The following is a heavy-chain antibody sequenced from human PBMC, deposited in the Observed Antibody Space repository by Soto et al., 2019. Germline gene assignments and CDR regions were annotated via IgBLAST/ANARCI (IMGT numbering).Heavy chain of an antibody. CDR1: GDTFSFYT. J-gene: IGHJ4*02. V-gene: IGHV1-69*02. CDR2: INPIVSMS. CDR3: AASYGSGYRAFDY. D-gene: IGHD3-10*01. Sequence: QVQLVQSGTEVKKPGSSVKVSCKASGDTFSFYTINWVRQAPGLGLEWVGRINPIVSMSNYAQKFQGRVSXTXEQXTSTAYMELRSLRSDDTAMYFCAASYGSGYRAFDYWGQGALVIVSS.